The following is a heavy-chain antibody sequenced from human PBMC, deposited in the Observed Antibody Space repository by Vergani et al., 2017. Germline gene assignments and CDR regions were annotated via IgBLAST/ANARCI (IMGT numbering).Heavy chain of an antibody. Sequence: EKQLVQSGSETKKPGESLKISCQAFGYIFSNFWIGWVRQRPGRGLEWMGIIYPGDSEVKSNPTFRGQVIFSVDTSANTAYLQWRSLQASATATYFCASGGHGSENGGALQLWGQGTNITVSS. CDR1: GYIFSNFW. CDR3: ASGGHGSENGGALQL. CDR2: IYPGDSEV. D-gene: IGHD3-10*01. J-gene: IGHJ3*01. V-gene: IGHV5-51*01.